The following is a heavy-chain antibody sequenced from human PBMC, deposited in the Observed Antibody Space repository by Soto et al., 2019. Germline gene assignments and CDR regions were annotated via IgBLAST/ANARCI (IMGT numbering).Heavy chain of an antibody. V-gene: IGHV3-33*01. J-gene: IGHJ4*02. D-gene: IGHD2-21*02. CDR1: GFTFSDYG. CDR3: ARGPHIVVVTAPDY. CDR2: IWYDGDDK. Sequence: QVQLVESGGGVVQPGRSLTLSCAASGFTFSDYGMHWVRQAPGKGLEWVAVIWYDGDDKYYADSVKGRFTISRDNSKNTVYLQMNSLRAVDTAVYYSARGPHIVVVTAPDYWGQGTLVTVS.